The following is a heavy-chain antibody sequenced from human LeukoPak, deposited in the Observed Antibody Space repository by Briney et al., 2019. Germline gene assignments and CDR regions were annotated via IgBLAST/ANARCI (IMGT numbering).Heavy chain of an antibody. D-gene: IGHD6-19*01. J-gene: IGHJ4*02. CDR3: ARAAVAFDY. CDR2: ISSSGSTI. Sequence: PGGSLRLSCAASGFTFSSYEMNWVRQAQGKRLEWVSYISSSGSTIYYADSVKGRFTISRDNAKNSLYLQMNSLRAEDTAVYYCARAAVAFDYWGQGTLVTVSS. V-gene: IGHV3-48*03. CDR1: GFTFSSYE.